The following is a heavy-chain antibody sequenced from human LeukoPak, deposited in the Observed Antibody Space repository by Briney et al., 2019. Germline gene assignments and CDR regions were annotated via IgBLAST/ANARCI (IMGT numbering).Heavy chain of an antibody. CDR2: IDPYTGNT. J-gene: IGHJ4*02. Sequence: ASVKVSCKASGYTFVGYYLHWVRQAPGQGLEWMAWIDPYTGNTHYAQKFQGRITVTRGTSVSTTYMELSWLTSDDTARYYCAREYSASEHWGQGTLVTVSS. CDR1: GYTFVGYY. CDR3: AREYSASEH. V-gene: IGHV1-2*02. D-gene: IGHD5-12*01.